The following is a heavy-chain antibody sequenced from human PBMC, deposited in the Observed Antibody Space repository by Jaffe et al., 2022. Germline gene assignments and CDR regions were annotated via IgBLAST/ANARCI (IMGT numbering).Heavy chain of an antibody. CDR2: INPSGGST. CDR3: ARDRLPLWFGEEGLYYYYYYMDV. CDR1: GYTFTSYY. V-gene: IGHV1-46*01. D-gene: IGHD3-10*01. J-gene: IGHJ6*03. Sequence: QVQLVQSGAEVKKPGASVKVSCKASGYTFTSYYMHWVRQAPGQGLEWMGIINPSGGSTSYAQKFQGRVTMTRDTSTSTVYMELSSLRSEDTAVYYCARDRLPLWFGEEGLYYYYYYMDVWGKGTTVTVSS.